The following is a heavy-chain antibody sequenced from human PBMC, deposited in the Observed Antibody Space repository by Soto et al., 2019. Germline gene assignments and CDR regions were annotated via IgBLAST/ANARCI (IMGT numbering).Heavy chain of an antibody. D-gene: IGHD6-19*01. Sequence: QVRLVESGGGVVQPGRSLGLSCAASGFTFSSYAMHWVRQAPGKGLEWVAVISYDGSNKYYADSVKGRFTISRDNFKNTLFLQMNSLRAEDTAVYYCARDKSPYSSGWHNRHFDYWGQGTLVTVSS. V-gene: IGHV3-30-3*01. CDR1: GFTFSSYA. J-gene: IGHJ4*02. CDR3: ARDKSPYSSGWHNRHFDY. CDR2: ISYDGSNK.